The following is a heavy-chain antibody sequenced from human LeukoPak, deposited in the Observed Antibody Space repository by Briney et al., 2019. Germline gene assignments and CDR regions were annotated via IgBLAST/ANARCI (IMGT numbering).Heavy chain of an antibody. J-gene: IGHJ5*02. V-gene: IGHV1-18*01. Sequence: ASVKVSCKASGYTFTSYGISWVRQAPGQGLEWMGWISAYNSNTNYAQKLQGRVTMTTDTSTSTAYMELRSLRSDDTAVYYCARGVEYSSGWFYQQYNWFDPWGQGTLVTVSS. CDR1: GYTFTSYG. CDR2: ISAYNSNT. CDR3: ARGVEYSSGWFYQQYNWFDP. D-gene: IGHD6-19*01.